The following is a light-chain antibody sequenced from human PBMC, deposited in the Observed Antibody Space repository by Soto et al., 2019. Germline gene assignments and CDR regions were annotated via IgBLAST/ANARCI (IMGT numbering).Light chain of an antibody. CDR3: ATWDDSLSAAV. CDR1: SSNIGKSH. V-gene: IGLV1-51*01. J-gene: IGLJ1*01. Sequence: QSVLTQPPSVSAAPGQKVTISCSGSSSNIGKSHVSWYQHLPGTAPKLLIYDNDKRTSGIPDRFSGSKSGTAATLDITGLPAGDEAGYYFATWDDSLSAAVFGPGTKVTVL. CDR2: DND.